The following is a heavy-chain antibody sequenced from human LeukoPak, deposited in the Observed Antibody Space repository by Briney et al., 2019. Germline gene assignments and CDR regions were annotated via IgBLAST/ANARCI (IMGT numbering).Heavy chain of an antibody. CDR2: VSPYNGDT. D-gene: IGHD2-2*01. V-gene: IGHV1-18*01. J-gene: IGHJ4*02. CDR1: GYIFTDYG. Sequence: ASVKVSCKASGYIFTDYGINWVRQAPGHGLEWMGWVSPYNGDTKYAQKFQGRVTLTTDTSTSTAYMELRSLRSDDTAVYYCARADRGYCSSTSCYSAARPRAFDYWGQGTLVTVSS. CDR3: ARADRGYCSSTSCYSAARPRAFDY.